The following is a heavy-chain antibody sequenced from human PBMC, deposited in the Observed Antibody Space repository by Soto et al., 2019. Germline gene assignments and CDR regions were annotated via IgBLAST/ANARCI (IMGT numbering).Heavy chain of an antibody. CDR3: ARDPGYSGYYFYRYYGMAV. D-gene: IGHD5-12*01. CDR2: ISSSSSTI. CDR1: GFTFSSYS. V-gene: IGHV3-48*02. Sequence: GGSLRLSCAASGFTFSSYSMNWVRQAPGKGLEWVSYISSSSSTIYYADSVKGRFTISRDNAKNSLYLQMNSLRDEDTAVYYCARDPGYSGYYFYRYYGMAVWGQRTTVTVSS. J-gene: IGHJ6*02.